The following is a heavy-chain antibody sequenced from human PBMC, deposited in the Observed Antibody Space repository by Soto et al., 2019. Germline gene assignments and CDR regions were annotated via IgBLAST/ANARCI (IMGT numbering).Heavy chain of an antibody. CDR2: INSDGSST. D-gene: IGHD5-12*01. J-gene: IGHJ4*02. V-gene: IGHV3-74*01. CDR3: ARVGRLRFFDY. Sequence: PGGSLRLSCAASGFTFSSYWMHWVRQAPGKGLVWVPRINSDGSSTGYADSVMGRFTISRDNAKNTLYLQMNSLRAGYTAVYYCARVGRLRFFDYWGQGTLVTVSS. CDR1: GFTFSSYW.